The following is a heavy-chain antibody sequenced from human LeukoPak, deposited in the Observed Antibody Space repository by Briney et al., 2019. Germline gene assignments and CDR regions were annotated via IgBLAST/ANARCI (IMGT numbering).Heavy chain of an antibody. V-gene: IGHV4-61*02. CDR1: GGSISSGSYY. Sequence: SETLSLTCTVSGGSISSGSYYWSWIRQPAGKGLEWIGRIYTSGSTNYNPSLKSRVTISVDTSKNQFSLKLSSVTAADTSVYYCATLRYYYYYMDVWGKGTTVTVSS. CDR3: ATLRYYYYYMDV. CDR2: IYTSGST. D-gene: IGHD4-17*01. J-gene: IGHJ6*03.